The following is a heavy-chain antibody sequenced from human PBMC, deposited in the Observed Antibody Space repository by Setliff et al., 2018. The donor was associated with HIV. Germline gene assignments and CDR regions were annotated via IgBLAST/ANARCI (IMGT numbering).Heavy chain of an antibody. CDR1: GGAMSSGYY. CDR3: ARVPFTTGFDY. Sequence: SETLSLTCTVSGGAMSSGYYWGWIRQPPGRGLEWIGNIYHSGGTHYNPSLRSRVTISVDTSQNHSSLKLSSVTAADTAVFYCARVPFTTGFDYWGQGILVTVSS. CDR2: IYHSGGT. V-gene: IGHV4-38-2*02. J-gene: IGHJ4*02. D-gene: IGHD3-3*01.